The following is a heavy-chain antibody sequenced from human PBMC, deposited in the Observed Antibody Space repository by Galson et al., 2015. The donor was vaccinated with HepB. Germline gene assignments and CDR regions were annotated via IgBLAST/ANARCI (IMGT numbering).Heavy chain of an antibody. Sequence: SCKASGGTFSSYAISWVRQAPGQGLEWMGGIIPIFGTANYAQKLQGRVTMTTDTSTSTAYMELRSLRSDDTAVYYCARELSGLRPDYWGQGTLVTVSS. CDR1: GGTFSSYA. J-gene: IGHJ4*02. CDR3: ARELSGLRPDY. D-gene: IGHD5-12*01. CDR2: IIPIFGTA. V-gene: IGHV1-69*05.